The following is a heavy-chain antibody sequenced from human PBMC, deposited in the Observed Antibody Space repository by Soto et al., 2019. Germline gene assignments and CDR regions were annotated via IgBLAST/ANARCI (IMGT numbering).Heavy chain of an antibody. J-gene: IGHJ4*02. CDR2: IIPILGIA. V-gene: IGHV1-69*02. D-gene: IGHD6-13*01. CDR1: GGTFSSYT. Sequence: ASVKVSCKASGGTFSSYTISWVRQAPGQGLEWMGRIIPILGIANYAQKFQGRVTITADKSTSTAYMELSSLRSEDTAVYYCARGRIAAAGTPDYWGQGTLVTVSS. CDR3: ARGRIAAAGTPDY.